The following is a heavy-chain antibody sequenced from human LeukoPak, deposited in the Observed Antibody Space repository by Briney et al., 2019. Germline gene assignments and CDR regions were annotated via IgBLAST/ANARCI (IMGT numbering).Heavy chain of an antibody. CDR2: INPHSGST. D-gene: IGHD6-13*01. Sequence: GASVTVTLKGTGYTFTGYYMHWLRQPPARGLEWMGWINPHSGSTNYERKSQGSVTMTRNTYISTAYMEQSRLRSDDTAVYYCAGDPGRAAAGTPDYWGQGTLVTVSS. V-gene: IGHV1-2*02. CDR1: GYTFTGYY. J-gene: IGHJ4*02. CDR3: AGDPGRAAAGTPDY.